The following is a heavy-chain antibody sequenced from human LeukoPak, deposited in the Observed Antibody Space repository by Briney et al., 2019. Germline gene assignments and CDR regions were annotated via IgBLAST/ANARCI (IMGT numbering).Heavy chain of an antibody. V-gene: IGHV1-69*01. CDR1: GCTFSSYA. D-gene: IGHD2-2*01. Sequence: SVKVCCKASGCTFSSYAISWLRQPPGQGRAWMGGIIPIFGTANYAQKFQGRVRITADESTSTAYIELSRLRSEETDVYYCGRDRGYCSSTSCYLHRVWLDYWGRGGMVSVCS. J-gene: IGHJ4*02. CDR2: IIPIFGTA. CDR3: GRDRGYCSSTSCYLHRVWLDY.